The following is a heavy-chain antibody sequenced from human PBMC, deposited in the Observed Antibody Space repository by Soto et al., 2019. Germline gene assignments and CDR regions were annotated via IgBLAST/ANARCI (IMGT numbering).Heavy chain of an antibody. J-gene: IGHJ4*02. CDR1: GGSITNTNW. V-gene: IGHV4-4*02. CDR3: TSNQAVAGPFDY. Sequence: SETLSLTCAVSGGSITNTNWWSWVRQPPGKALEWLGEIFHRGNTNYNPSLKSRVTMSIEKSKNQFSLKLSSVTAADTAVYYCTSNQAVAGPFDYWGQGTLVTVSS. D-gene: IGHD6-19*01. CDR2: IFHRGNT.